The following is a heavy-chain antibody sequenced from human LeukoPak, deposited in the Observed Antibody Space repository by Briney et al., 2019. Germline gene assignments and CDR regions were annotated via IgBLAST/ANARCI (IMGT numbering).Heavy chain of an antibody. J-gene: IGHJ4*02. CDR2: ISYSGIA. CDR3: ARVLYDYYFDF. Sequence: SETLSLTCAVYGGSFSGYYWSWIRQHPGKGLEWIGCISYSGIAYYNPSLKSRVIVSVDTSRNQFSLDLSSVTAADTALYYCARVLYDYYFDFWGQGTLVTVSS. V-gene: IGHV4-34*09. D-gene: IGHD2/OR15-2a*01. CDR1: GGSFSGYY.